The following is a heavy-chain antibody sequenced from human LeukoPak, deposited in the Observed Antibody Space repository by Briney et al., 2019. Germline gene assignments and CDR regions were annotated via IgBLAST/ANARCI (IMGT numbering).Heavy chain of an antibody. CDR2: MNPNSGNT. CDR3: ARAELRRVGYYFDY. V-gene: IGHV1-8*01. D-gene: IGHD1-26*01. Sequence: ASVKVSCKASGYTFTSYDINWARQATGQGLEWMGWMNPNSGNTGYAQKFQGRVTMTRNTSISTAYMELSSLRSEDTAVYYCARAELRRVGYYFDYWGQGTLVTVSS. J-gene: IGHJ4*02. CDR1: GYTFTSYD.